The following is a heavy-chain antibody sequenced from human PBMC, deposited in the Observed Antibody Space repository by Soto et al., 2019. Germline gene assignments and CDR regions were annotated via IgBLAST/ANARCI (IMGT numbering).Heavy chain of an antibody. J-gene: IGHJ3*01. V-gene: IGHV1-18*01. CDR1: GYIVTRSG. CDR2: ISEYGDS. CDR3: ARGGGAYDV. Sequence: QVQLVQSGAEVKRPGATVKVSCKASGYIVTRSGINWLRQVPGQGLEWMGCISEYGDSNYSEKLQDRVSLTTDTYTNTAYMELRSLGSDDTGVYYCARGGGAYDVWGQGTRITVSS.